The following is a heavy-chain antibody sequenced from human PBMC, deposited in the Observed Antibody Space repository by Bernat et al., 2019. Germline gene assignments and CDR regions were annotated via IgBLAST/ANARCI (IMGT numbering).Heavy chain of an antibody. V-gene: IGHV3-66*01. Sequence: EVQLVESGGGLVQPGGSLRLSCAASGFTVSSNYMSWVRQAPGKGLEWVSVIYSGGSTYYADSVKGRFTISRDNSKNTLYLQMNSLRAEDTAVYYCASDVGDYYGSGSPSDYWGQGTLVTVSS. CDR2: IYSGGST. J-gene: IGHJ4*02. D-gene: IGHD3-10*01. CDR1: GFTVSSNY. CDR3: ASDVGDYYGSGSPSDY.